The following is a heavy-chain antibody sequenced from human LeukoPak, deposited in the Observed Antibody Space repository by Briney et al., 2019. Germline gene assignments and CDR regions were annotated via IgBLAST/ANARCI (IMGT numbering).Heavy chain of an antibody. CDR2: IYPGDSDT. D-gene: IGHD2-2*01. V-gene: IGHV5-51*01. Sequence: GESLKTSCKGSGYSFTSYWIGWVRQMPGKGLEWMGIIYPGDSDTRYSPSFQGQVTISADKSISTAYLQWSSLKASDTAMYYCARRRGLYCSSTSCYFDYWGQGTLVTVSS. CDR3: ARRRGLYCSSTSCYFDY. CDR1: GYSFTSYW. J-gene: IGHJ4*02.